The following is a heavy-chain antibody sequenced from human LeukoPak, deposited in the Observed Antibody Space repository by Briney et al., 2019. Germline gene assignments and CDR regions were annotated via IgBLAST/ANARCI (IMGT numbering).Heavy chain of an antibody. D-gene: IGHD2-15*01. Sequence: GGCLRLSCAASGFSFSSYSMTWVRQAPGKGLEWVSYIRSDGSTIYYADSVKGRFTISRDNAESLLFLQMNSLRAGDTAVYYCARVSGVGYMDVWGKGTTVSVPS. J-gene: IGHJ6*03. CDR1: GFSFSSYS. V-gene: IGHV3-48*04. CDR2: IRSDGSTI. CDR3: ARVSGVGYMDV.